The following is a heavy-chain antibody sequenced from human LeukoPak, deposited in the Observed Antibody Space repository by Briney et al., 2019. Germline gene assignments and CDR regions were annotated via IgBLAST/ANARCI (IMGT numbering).Heavy chain of an antibody. J-gene: IGHJ4*02. V-gene: IGHV1-8*01. CDR2: MNPNSGNT. CDR3: ARGFGYSYGRTPFDY. CDR1: GYTFTSYD. D-gene: IGHD5-18*01. Sequence: ASVKISCKASGYTFTSYDINWVRQATGQGLEWMGWMNPNSGNTGYAQKFQGRVTMTRNTSISTAYMELSSLRSEDTAVYYCARGFGYSYGRTPFDYWGQGTLVTVSS.